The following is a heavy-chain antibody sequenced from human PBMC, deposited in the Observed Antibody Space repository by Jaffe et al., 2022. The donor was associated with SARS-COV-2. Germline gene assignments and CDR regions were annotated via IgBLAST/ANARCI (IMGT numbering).Heavy chain of an antibody. V-gene: IGHV3-21*06. CDR1: GFTFTNYY. Sequence: EVQLVESGGGLVKPGGSLRLSCAVSGFTFTNYYMNWVRQAPGKGLEWVSSISSVSSYIYYADSVKGRFTISRDNAKNSVYLQMNSLTAEDTAVYYCARGGDCGGDCYNYYYYYYMDVWGKGTTVTVSS. CDR3: ARGGDCGGDCYNYYYYYYMDV. CDR2: ISSVSSYI. D-gene: IGHD2-21*02. J-gene: IGHJ6*03.